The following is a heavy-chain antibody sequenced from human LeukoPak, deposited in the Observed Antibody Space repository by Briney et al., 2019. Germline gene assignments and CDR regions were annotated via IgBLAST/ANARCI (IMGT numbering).Heavy chain of an antibody. Sequence: ASVKVSCKASGYTFTSYYMHWVRQAPGQGLEWMGIINPSGGSTSYAQKFQGRVTMTRDTSTSTVYMEVSSLRSEDTAVYYCARRGSSRNGMDVWGQGTTVTVSS. CDR2: INPSGGST. CDR1: GYTFTSYY. D-gene: IGHD3-16*01. CDR3: ARRGSSRNGMDV. V-gene: IGHV1-46*01. J-gene: IGHJ6*02.